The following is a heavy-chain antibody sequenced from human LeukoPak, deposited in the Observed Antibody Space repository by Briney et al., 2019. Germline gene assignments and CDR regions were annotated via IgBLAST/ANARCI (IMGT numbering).Heavy chain of an antibody. CDR1: GLTFSSYS. D-gene: IGHD3-16*01. J-gene: IGHJ6*02. V-gene: IGHV3-21*04. Sequence: GGSLRLSCAAPGLTFSSYSMNWVRQAPGKGLEWVSSISSSSTYIYYADSVKGRFTISRDNSKNTLYLQINSLRAEDTAVYFCVRSYDYIWGGDGMDVWGQGATVTVSS. CDR3: VRSYDYIWGGDGMDV. CDR2: ISSSSTYI.